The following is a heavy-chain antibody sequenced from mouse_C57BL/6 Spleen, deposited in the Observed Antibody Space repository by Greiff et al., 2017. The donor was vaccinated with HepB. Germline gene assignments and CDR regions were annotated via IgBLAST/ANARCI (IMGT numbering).Heavy chain of an antibody. D-gene: IGHD2-4*01. CDR2: ISDGGSYT. CDR1: GFTFSSYA. CDR3: ARAYDYDGGFDY. J-gene: IGHJ2*01. V-gene: IGHV5-4*03. Sequence: EVKLVESGGGLVKPGGSLKLSCAASGFTFSSYAMSWVRQTPEKRLEWVATISDGGSYTYYPDNVKGRFTISRDNAKNNLYLQMSHLKSEDTAMYYCARAYDYDGGFDYWGQGTTLTVSS.